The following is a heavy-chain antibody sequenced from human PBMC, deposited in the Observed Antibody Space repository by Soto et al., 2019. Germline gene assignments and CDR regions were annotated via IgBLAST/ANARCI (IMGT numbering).Heavy chain of an antibody. CDR2: SKPSGGST. Sequence: VQLVQSGAEVKKPGASVKVSCKASGYTFTSYYMHWVRQAPGQGLELMGISKPSGGSTSYAQKFHGRVTMTRDTSTSTFYMELSSLRSEDTAVYYCARGAGAHYFDYWGQGTLVTVSS. CDR1: GYTFTSYY. CDR3: ARGAGAHYFDY. J-gene: IGHJ4*02. D-gene: IGHD3-16*01. V-gene: IGHV1-46*01.